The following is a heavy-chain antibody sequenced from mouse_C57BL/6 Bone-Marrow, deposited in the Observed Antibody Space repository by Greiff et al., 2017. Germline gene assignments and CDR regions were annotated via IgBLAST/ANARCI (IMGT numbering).Heavy chain of an antibody. D-gene: IGHD2-4*01. Sequence: QVQLQQPGAELVKPGASVKMSCKASGYTFTSYWITWVKQRPGQGLEWIGDIYPGSGSTNYNEKFKSKATLTVDTSSSTAYMLLSSLTSGDSAVYYCARGEDYEAYWGQGTTLTGSS. CDR1: GYTFTSYW. J-gene: IGHJ2*01. CDR3: ARGEDYEAY. CDR2: IYPGSGST. V-gene: IGHV1-55*01.